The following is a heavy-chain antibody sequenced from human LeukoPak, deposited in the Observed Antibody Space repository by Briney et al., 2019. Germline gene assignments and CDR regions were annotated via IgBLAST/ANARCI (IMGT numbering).Heavy chain of an antibody. J-gene: IGHJ6*02. CDR3: AKDFPHYYEVPHGMGV. V-gene: IGHV3-48*03. CDR1: GFGFGQYE. D-gene: IGHD3-22*01. Sequence: GGSLRLSCAASGFGFGQYEMNWVRQAPGKGLEWIAYISVRAGTIYYGDSAEGRFTISRDDAKNSLYLQMNGLRVEDTAIYYCAKDFPHYYEVPHGMGVWGQGTTVTV. CDR2: ISVRAGTI.